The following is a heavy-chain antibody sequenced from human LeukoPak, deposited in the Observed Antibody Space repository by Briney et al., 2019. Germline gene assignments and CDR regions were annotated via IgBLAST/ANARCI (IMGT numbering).Heavy chain of an antibody. V-gene: IGHV4-39*07. Sequence: PSETLSLTCTVSGGSISTNNYYWGWIRQPPGKGLEWIGNIFYSGSTYYSPSLKSRVTMSVDTSKNQFSLKLSSVTAADTAVYYCASASYRAGGAFDYWGQGTLVTVSS. J-gene: IGHJ4*02. D-gene: IGHD1-14*01. CDR3: ASASYRAGGAFDY. CDR1: GGSISTNNYY. CDR2: IFYSGST.